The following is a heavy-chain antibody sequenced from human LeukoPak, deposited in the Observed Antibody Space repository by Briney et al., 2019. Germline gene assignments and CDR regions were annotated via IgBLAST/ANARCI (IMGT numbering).Heavy chain of an antibody. CDR2: ISGSGGST. Sequence: GGSLRLSCAASGFTFSSYAMSWVRQAPGKGLEWVSAISGSGGSTYYADSVKGRFTISRDNSKNTLYLQMNSLRAEDTVVYYCAKDGSGWYTGYYFDYWGQGTLVTVSS. D-gene: IGHD6-19*01. CDR3: AKDGSGWYTGYYFDY. CDR1: GFTFSSYA. V-gene: IGHV3-23*01. J-gene: IGHJ4*02.